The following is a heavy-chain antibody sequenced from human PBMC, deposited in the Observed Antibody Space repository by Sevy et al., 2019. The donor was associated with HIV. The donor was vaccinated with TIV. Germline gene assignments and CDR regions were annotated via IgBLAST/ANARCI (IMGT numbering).Heavy chain of an antibody. D-gene: IGHD2-21*02. Sequence: GGSLRLSCAASGFTFSSYALLWVRQAPGKGLEWVSLISYDGSKKYYSDSVKGRFAISRDESKTTLFLQMNSLRSDVTAIYYCARVGVSYCTDDCYHRFDYWGRGTLVTVSS. CDR1: GFTFSSYA. V-gene: IGHV3-30*09. CDR2: ISYDGSKK. J-gene: IGHJ4*02. CDR3: ARVGVSYCTDDCYHRFDY.